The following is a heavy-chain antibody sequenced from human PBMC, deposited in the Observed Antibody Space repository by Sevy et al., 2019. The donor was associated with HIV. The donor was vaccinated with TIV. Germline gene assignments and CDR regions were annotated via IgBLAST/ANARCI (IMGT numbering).Heavy chain of an antibody. V-gene: IGHV1-2*06. D-gene: IGHD3-10*01. CDR1: GYSFTAYF. Sequence: ASVKVSCRASGYSFTAYFLHWVRQAPGQGLEWMGRISPNSGGTVYAQNFQGRVTMPRDTSGTTAYMEVTRLKSDDTALYYCARASGPTVGAYFDYWGQGTLVTVSS. CDR3: ARASGPTVGAYFDY. CDR2: ISPNSGGT. J-gene: IGHJ4*02.